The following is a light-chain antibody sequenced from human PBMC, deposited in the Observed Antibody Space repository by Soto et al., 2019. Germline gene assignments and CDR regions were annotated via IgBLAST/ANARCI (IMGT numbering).Light chain of an antibody. CDR3: QQYENESWT. Sequence: DIQMTQSPSTLSASVGDRVIITCRASQSITTWLAWYQQKPGKAPNLLIYNASTLKSGVPSRFSGSGSGTEFTLTISSLQPDDFATYYCQQYENESWTFGQGTKVEIK. J-gene: IGKJ1*01. CDR2: NAS. CDR1: QSITTW. V-gene: IGKV1-5*03.